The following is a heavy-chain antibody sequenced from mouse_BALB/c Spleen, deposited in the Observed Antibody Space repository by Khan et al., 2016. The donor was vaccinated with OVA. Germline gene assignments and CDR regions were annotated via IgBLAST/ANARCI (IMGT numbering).Heavy chain of an antibody. CDR3: ARESSYWYFDV. D-gene: IGHD1-1*01. Sequence: QIQLVQSGPELKKPGETVKISCKASGYTFTNYRMNWMKQAPEKGLKWMGWINTYTGEPTYGDDFKGRFAFSLETSASTAYLQINNLKNEDMATXVCARESSYWYFDVWGAGTTVTVSS. CDR1: GYTFTNYR. J-gene: IGHJ1*01. V-gene: IGHV9-1*02. CDR2: INTYTGEP.